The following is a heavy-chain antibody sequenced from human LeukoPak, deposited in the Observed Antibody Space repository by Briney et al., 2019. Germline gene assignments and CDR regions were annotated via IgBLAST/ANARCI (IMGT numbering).Heavy chain of an antibody. CDR1: GGTFSSFA. J-gene: IGHJ4*02. CDR2: IIPIFGTA. D-gene: IGHD1-1*01. CDR3: ARDLSGDVLTAPFDY. V-gene: IGHV1-69*06. Sequence: SVKVSCKASGGTFSSFAISWVRQAPGQGLEWMGGIIPIFGTANYAQKFQGRVTITADKSTSTAYMELSSLRSEDTAVYYCARDLSGDVLTAPFDYWGQGPLVTVSS.